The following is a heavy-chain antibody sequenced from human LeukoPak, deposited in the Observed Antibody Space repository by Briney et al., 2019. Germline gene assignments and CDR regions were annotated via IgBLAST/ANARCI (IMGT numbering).Heavy chain of an antibody. J-gene: IGHJ4*02. CDR2: IRDHGGST. D-gene: IGHD6-13*01. CDR1: GFTFSDYY. V-gene: IGHV3-23*01. Sequence: PGGSLRLSCEASGFTFSDYYMSWVRQAPGKGLEWVSAIRDHGGSTFYTDSVKGRFTISRDNSKNTLYLQMNSLRAEDTALYYCAKEIAGLGRGVFDCWGQGTLVTVSS. CDR3: AKEIAGLGRGVFDC.